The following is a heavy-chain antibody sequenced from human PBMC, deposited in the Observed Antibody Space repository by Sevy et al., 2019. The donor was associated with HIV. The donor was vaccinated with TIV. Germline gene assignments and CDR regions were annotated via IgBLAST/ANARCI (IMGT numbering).Heavy chain of an antibody. D-gene: IGHD3-3*01. CDR2: IYSDGNT. CDR1: GFTVSNKF. V-gene: IGHV3-53*01. Sequence: GGSLRLSCAASGFTVSNKFMNWVRQAPGKGLEWVSVIYSDGNTYYADSVKGRFTFSRDNSKNTVHLQMNSLRTEDTAGYYCAKGLILELSWYGMDVWGQGTTVTVSS. J-gene: IGHJ6*02. CDR3: AKGLILELSWYGMDV.